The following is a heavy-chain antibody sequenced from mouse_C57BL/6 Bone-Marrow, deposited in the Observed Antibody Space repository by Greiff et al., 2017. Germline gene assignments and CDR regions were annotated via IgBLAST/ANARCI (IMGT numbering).Heavy chain of an antibody. Sequence: EVLLVESGPELVKPGDSVKISCKASGYSFTGYFMNWVMQSHGKSLEWIGRINPYNGDTFYNQKFKGKATLTVDKSSSTAHMELRSLTSADSAVYYCARDDYGSSFYFDYWGQGTTLTVSS. CDR1: GYSFTGYF. J-gene: IGHJ2*01. D-gene: IGHD1-1*01. CDR3: ARDDYGSSFYFDY. V-gene: IGHV1-20*01. CDR2: INPYNGDT.